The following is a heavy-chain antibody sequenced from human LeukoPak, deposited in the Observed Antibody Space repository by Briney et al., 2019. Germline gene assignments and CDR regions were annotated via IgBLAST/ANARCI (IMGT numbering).Heavy chain of an antibody. D-gene: IGHD3-10*01. CDR1: GSTLTKIS. CDR3: ATGAMVYDY. J-gene: IGHJ4*02. Sequence: GASVKVSCTVSGSTLTKISIDWVRQAPGKGLEWMGSSSPRDGETSHAQKFQGRFNMTADTSTDTAYMEMSSLDSGDTAVYYCATGAMVYDYWGQGTLVIVSS. V-gene: IGHV1-24*01. CDR2: SSPRDGET.